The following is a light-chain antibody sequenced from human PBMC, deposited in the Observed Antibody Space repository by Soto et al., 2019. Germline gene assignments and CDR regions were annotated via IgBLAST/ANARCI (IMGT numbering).Light chain of an antibody. CDR1: QSVSSN. CDR3: RQYNDWPT. V-gene: IGKV3-15*01. J-gene: IGKJ1*01. CDR2: GAS. Sequence: EIVLTQSPGTLSLSPGERATLSCRASQSVSSNLAWYQLKPGQAPRLLIYGASTRATGIPARFSGSGSGTEFTLTISSLQSEDFAVYYCRQYNDWPTFGQGTKVDIK.